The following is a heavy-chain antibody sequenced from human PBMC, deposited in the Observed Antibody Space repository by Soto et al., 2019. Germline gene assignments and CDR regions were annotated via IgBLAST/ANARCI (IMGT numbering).Heavy chain of an antibody. D-gene: IGHD3-10*01. CDR3: AGGGVGGYYWGEEYSYGMDV. V-gene: IGHV1-46*04. CDR2: INPSDGDT. CDR1: GYTLTNHY. J-gene: IGHJ6*02. Sequence: QVQLVQSGSEVKKPGASLKVSCKASGYTLTNHYIHWVRQAPGQGLEWMGIINPSDGDTRYTHKLQGRGNVTRDTSTSTVYMVLSALNSGETAVYFCAGGGVGGYYWGEEYSYGMDVWGQGTTVTVSS.